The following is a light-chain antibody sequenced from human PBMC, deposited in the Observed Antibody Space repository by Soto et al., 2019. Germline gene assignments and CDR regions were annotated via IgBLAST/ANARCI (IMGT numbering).Light chain of an antibody. Sequence: EIVLKQSPGTLSLSPGERATLSCRASQSISSSYLAWYLQKPGQSPQLLIYLGSNRASGVPDRFSGSGSGTDFTLKISRVEAEDVGVYYCMQALQTPITFGQGTRLEIK. CDR2: LGS. CDR1: QSISSSY. CDR3: MQALQTPIT. J-gene: IGKJ5*01. V-gene: IGKV2-28*01.